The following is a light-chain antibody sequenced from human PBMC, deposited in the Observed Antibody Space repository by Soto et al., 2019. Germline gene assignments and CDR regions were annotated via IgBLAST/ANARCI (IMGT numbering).Light chain of an antibody. V-gene: IGKV1-5*01. CDR3: QQYNSYSAT. J-gene: IGKJ1*01. CDR2: DAS. CDR1: QSISSW. Sequence: DIQMTQSPSTLSASVGDRVTITCRASQSISSWLAWYQQKPGKAPKLLIYDASSLESGVPSRFSGSGSETEFTLTSSSLQPDDFATYDCQQYNSYSATFGQGTKVEVK.